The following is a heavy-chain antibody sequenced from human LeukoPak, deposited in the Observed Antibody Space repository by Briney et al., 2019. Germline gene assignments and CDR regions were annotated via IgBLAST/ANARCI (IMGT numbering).Heavy chain of an antibody. CDR3: TRGPDGFDY. V-gene: IGHV3-7*03. CDR1: GFTFNNYW. D-gene: IGHD1-14*01. J-gene: IGHJ4*02. Sequence: PGGSLRLSCAASGFTFNNYWMSWVRQAPGKGLEWVANIKPDENEKFYVDSVKGRFTISRDNAKNSLYLQMNSLRAEDTALYYCTRGPDGFDYWGQGTLVTVSS. CDR2: IKPDENEK.